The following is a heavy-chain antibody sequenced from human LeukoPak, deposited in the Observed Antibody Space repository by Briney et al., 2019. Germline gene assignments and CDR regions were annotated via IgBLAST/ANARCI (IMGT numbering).Heavy chain of an antibody. CDR2: INPNSGGT. CDR1: GYTFTGYY. J-gene: IGHJ4*02. Sequence: ASVKVSCKASGYTFTGYYVHWVRQAPGQGLEWMGWINPNSGGTNYAQKFQGRVTMTRDTSISTAYMELSRLRSDDTAVYYCAAIGYCSSTSCYAGMRSYYFDYWGQGTLVTVSS. D-gene: IGHD2-2*01. V-gene: IGHV1-2*02. CDR3: AAIGYCSSTSCYAGMRSYYFDY.